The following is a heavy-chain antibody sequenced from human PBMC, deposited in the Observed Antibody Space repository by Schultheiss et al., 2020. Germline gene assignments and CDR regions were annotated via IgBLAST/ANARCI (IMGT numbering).Heavy chain of an antibody. CDR3: ARGTGYCSSTSCYSPTPGRSRWFDP. CDR1: GGSFSGYY. V-gene: IGHV4-34*01. CDR2: INHSGST. J-gene: IGHJ5*02. Sequence: SETLSLTCAVYGGSFSGYYWSWIRQPPGKGLEWIGEINHSGSTNYNPSLKSRVTISVDTSKNQFSLKLSSVTAADTAVYYCARGTGYCSSTSCYSPTPGRSRWFDPWGQGTLVNVSS. D-gene: IGHD2-2*01.